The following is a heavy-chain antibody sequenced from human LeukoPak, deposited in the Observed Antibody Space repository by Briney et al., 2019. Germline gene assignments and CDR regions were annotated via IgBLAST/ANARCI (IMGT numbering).Heavy chain of an antibody. V-gene: IGHV3-7*04. D-gene: IGHD6-19*01. CDR2: IKSDGSEE. CDR3: ARDGHEQWSVLGVYHYGFDV. J-gene: IGHJ6*02. CDR1: GFTFNRYW. Sequence: GGSLRLSCAASGFTFNRYWMSWVRQAPGKGLEWVAQIKSDGSEEYYADSVRGRFTISRDNAKTSLYLQMNSLGVEDTGVYNCARDGHEQWSVLGVYHYGFDVWGQGTTLTVSS.